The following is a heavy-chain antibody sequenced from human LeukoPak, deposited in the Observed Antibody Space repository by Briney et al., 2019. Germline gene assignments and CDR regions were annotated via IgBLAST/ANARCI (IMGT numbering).Heavy chain of an antibody. CDR2: ISSSGSTI. D-gene: IGHD6-13*01. V-gene: IGHV3-48*03. CDR3: ARESPIAAAEDY. Sequence: PGGTLRLSCAASGFTFSSYEMNWVRQAPGKGLEWVSYISSSGSTIYYADSVKGRFTISRDNAKNSLYLQMNSLRAEDTAVYYCARESPIAAAEDYWGQGTLVTVSS. J-gene: IGHJ4*02. CDR1: GFTFSSYE.